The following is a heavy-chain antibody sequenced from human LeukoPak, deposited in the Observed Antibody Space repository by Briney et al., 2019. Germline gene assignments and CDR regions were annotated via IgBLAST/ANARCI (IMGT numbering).Heavy chain of an antibody. CDR3: ARRVDSSSWYWGSGYYYYGMDV. V-gene: IGHV4-59*08. CDR1: GGSMTHYF. Sequence: SETLSLTCTVSGGSMTHYFWNWIRQPPGKGLEWIGYIYYSGSTNYNPSLKSRVTISVDTSKNQFSLKLSSVTAADTAVYYCARRVDSSSWYWGSGYYYYGMDVWGQGTTVTVSS. D-gene: IGHD6-13*01. J-gene: IGHJ6*02. CDR2: IYYSGST.